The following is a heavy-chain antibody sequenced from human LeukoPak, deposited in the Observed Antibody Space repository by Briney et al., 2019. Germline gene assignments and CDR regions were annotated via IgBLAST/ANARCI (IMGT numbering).Heavy chain of an antibody. V-gene: IGHV4-31*03. D-gene: IGHD3-10*01. Sequence: SETLSLTCTVSGGSISSGGYYWSWIRQHPGKGLEWIGYIYYSGSTYYNPSLKSRVTISVDTSKNQFSLKLSSVTAADTAVYYCARDPGWRESGAFDIWGQGTLVTVSS. CDR1: GGSISSGGYY. J-gene: IGHJ4*02. CDR2: IYYSGST. CDR3: ARDPGWRESGAFDI.